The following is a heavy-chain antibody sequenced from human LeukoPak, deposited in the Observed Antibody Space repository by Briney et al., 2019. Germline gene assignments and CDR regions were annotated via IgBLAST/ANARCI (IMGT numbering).Heavy chain of an antibody. CDR1: GYTFTSYG. Sequence: GASVKVSCKASGYTFTSYGISWVRQAPGQGLEWMGWISAYNGNTNYAQKLQGRVTMTTDKSTSTAYMELSSLRSEDTAVYYCARDPTTIAVAGTNWFDPWGQGTLVTVSS. CDR2: ISAYNGNT. J-gene: IGHJ5*02. V-gene: IGHV1-18*01. D-gene: IGHD6-19*01. CDR3: ARDPTTIAVAGTNWFDP.